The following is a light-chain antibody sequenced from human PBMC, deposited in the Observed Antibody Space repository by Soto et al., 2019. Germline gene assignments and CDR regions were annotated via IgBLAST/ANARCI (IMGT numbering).Light chain of an antibody. Sequence: DIQMTQSPSSLSASVGDRVTITCRASQGITYYLAWFQQKPGKAHKSLVYGASSLQSGVPSRFNGSGFGTDFSLTISSLQPEDIATYYCHQYDSYPRTFGPGTKVEIK. CDR3: HQYDSYPRT. CDR1: QGITYY. CDR2: GAS. V-gene: IGKV1-16*01. J-gene: IGKJ3*01.